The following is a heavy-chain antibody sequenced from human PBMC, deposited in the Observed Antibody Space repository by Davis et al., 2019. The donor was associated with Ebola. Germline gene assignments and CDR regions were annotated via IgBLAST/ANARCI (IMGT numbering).Heavy chain of an antibody. D-gene: IGHD2-21*01. V-gene: IGHV4-61*09. CDR3: ARGAYCGGDCYGLFDY. CDR2: IYTSGST. CDR1: GGSISSGSYY. J-gene: IGHJ4*02. Sequence: SETLSLTCTVSGGSISSGSYYWNWIRQPGGKGLEWLGHIYTSGSTTYNSSLKSRVTISIDTSKSQFSLKLSSVTAADTAVYYCARGAYCGGDCYGLFDYWGQGSLVTVSS.